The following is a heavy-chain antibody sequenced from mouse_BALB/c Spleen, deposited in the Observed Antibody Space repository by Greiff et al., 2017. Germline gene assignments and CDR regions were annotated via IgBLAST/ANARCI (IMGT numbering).Heavy chain of an antibody. CDR3: ARGNGDGDAMDY. J-gene: IGHJ4*01. CDR2: ISSGGST. V-gene: IGHV5-6-5*01. CDR1: GFTFSSYA. Sequence: EVKLVESGGGLVKPGGSLKLSCAASGFTFSSYAMSWVRQTPEKRLEWVASISSGGSTYYPDSVSGRFTITRDNARNILYLQMSILRSEDTAMYYWARGNGDGDAMDYWGQGTSVTVSS.